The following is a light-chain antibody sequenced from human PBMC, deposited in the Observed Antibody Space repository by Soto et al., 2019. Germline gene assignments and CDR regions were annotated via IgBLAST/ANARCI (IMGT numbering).Light chain of an antibody. J-gene: IGKJ5*01. CDR3: QQDNGWPIT. CDR1: QNISDY. CDR2: AAS. V-gene: IGKV3-15*01. Sequence: ILLTPCRATLSVSPRERATLSCRASQNISDYLTWYQQKPGQAPRLLIYAASTRATGIPARFSGSGSGSEFTLTISSLQSQDFAIYQCQQDNGWPITFGQGTRLEIK.